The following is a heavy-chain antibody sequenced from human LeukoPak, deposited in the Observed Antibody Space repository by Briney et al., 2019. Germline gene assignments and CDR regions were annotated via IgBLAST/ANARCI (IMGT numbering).Heavy chain of an antibody. CDR2: IKQDGSEK. CDR3: AREIINIVVVTAKGIDY. J-gene: IGHJ4*02. Sequence: GGSLRLSCAASGFTFSSYWMSWVRQAPGKGLEWVANIKQDGSEKYYVDSVKGRFTISRDNAKNSLYLQMNSLRAEDTAVYYRAREIINIVVVTAKGIDYWGQGTLVTVSS. CDR1: GFTFSSYW. D-gene: IGHD2-21*02. V-gene: IGHV3-7*01.